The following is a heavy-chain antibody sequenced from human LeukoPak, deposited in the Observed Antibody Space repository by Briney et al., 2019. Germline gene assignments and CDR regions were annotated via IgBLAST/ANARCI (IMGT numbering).Heavy chain of an antibody. D-gene: IGHD2-21*01. CDR3: ARDVCSGGTCYSLSL. CDR2: VNPSVGST. Sequence: ASVKVSCKASGNSFTRYYVHWVRQAPGQGVEWVGVVNPSVGSTSYAQELQGRVTLTRDTSTSTAYMELSSLRYEDTAVYYCARDVCSGGTCYSLSLWGQGTLVTVSS. CDR1: GNSFTRYY. J-gene: IGHJ4*02. V-gene: IGHV1-46*01.